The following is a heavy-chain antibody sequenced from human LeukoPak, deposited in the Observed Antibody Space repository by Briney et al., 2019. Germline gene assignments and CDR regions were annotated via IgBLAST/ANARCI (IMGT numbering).Heavy chain of an antibody. CDR2: IYHSGST. D-gene: IGHD5-12*01. V-gene: IGHV4-38-2*01. J-gene: IGHJ4*02. Sequence: SETLSLTCAVSGYSISSGYYWGWIRQPPGKGLEWIGSIYHSGSTYYNPSLKSRVIISVDTSKNQFSLKLSSVTAADTAVYYCSSACYHCLVDYWGQGTLVTVSS. CDR3: SSACYHCLVDY. CDR1: GYSISSGYY.